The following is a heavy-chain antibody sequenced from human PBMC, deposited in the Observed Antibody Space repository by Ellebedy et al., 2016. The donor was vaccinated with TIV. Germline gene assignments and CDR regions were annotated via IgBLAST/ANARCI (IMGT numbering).Heavy chain of an antibody. CDR3: AGGPWRSSGFPYQFDY. J-gene: IGHJ4*01. V-gene: IGHV4-59*01. Sequence: MPSETLSLTCSVSGASFASNCRSWIRQPPGKGLEWIGDIYSSYSETTNYNSSLKSRVTISADTSKNQFSLTLSSVTAADTAMYFWAGGPWRSSGFPYQFDYWGHGTLVTVSP. CDR2: IYSSYSETT. D-gene: IGHD3-22*01. CDR1: GASFASNC.